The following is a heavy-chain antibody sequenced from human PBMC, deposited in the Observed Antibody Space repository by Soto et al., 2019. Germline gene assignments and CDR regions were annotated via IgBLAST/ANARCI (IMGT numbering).Heavy chain of an antibody. Sequence: QVQLVQSGAEVKKPGASVKVSCKASGYTFTSYDINWVRQATRQGLEWMGWMNPNSGNTGYAQKFQGRVTMTRNTSISTAYMELSSLRSEDTAVYYCARLDITMVRGDDNWFDPWGQGTLVTVSS. J-gene: IGHJ5*02. CDR3: ARLDITMVRGDDNWFDP. CDR2: MNPNSGNT. CDR1: GYTFTSYD. V-gene: IGHV1-8*01. D-gene: IGHD3-10*01.